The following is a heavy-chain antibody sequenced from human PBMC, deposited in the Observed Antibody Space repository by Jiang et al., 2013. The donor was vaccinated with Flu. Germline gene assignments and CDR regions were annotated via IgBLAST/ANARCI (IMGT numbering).Heavy chain of an antibody. Sequence: KPSQTLSLTCTVSGDSITSGVFYWSWIRQPPGKGLEWLGHIFYSDNTYYNPSLKSRATISVDTSRNQFSLKLSSVTAADTAVYYCVRESFYGADSDYVGQGTLVTVSS. CDR1: GDSITSGVFY. CDR3: VRESFYGADSDY. D-gene: IGHD4-17*01. J-gene: IGHJ4*02. CDR2: IFYSDNT. V-gene: IGHV4-30-4*01.